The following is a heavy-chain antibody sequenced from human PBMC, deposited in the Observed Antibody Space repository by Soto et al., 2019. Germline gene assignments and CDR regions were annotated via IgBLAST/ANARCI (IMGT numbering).Heavy chain of an antibody. J-gene: IGHJ4*02. Sequence: SETLSLTCAVSGGSISSGGYSCSWIRQPPGKGLEWIGYIYHSGSTYYNPSLKSRVTISVDTSKNQFSLKLSSVTAADTAVYYCARERGVVVAATRYFDYWGQGTLVTVSS. CDR2: IYHSGST. D-gene: IGHD2-15*01. CDR3: ARERGVVVAATRYFDY. V-gene: IGHV4-30-2*01. CDR1: GGSISSGGYS.